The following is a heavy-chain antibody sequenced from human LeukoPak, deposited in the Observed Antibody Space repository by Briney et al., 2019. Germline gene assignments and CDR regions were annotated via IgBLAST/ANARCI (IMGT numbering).Heavy chain of an antibody. CDR3: ARGPKAVAGTRYYYYGMDV. J-gene: IGHJ6*02. D-gene: IGHD6-19*01. Sequence: KPSETLSLTCTVSGGSISSYYWSWIRQPPGKGLEWIGYIYYSGSTNYNPSLKSRVTISVDTSKNQFSLKLSSVTAADTAVYYCARGPKAVAGTRYYYYGMDVWGQGTTVIVSS. CDR2: IYYSGST. V-gene: IGHV4-59*01. CDR1: GGSISSYY.